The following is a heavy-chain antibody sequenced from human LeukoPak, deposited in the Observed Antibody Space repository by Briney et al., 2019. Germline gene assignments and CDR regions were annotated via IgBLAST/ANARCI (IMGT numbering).Heavy chain of an antibody. CDR2: ITGSGDTI. Sequence: PGGALRLSCSASGFTFSSYVMNRVRQAPGKGLEWVSYITGSGDTIYYADSVKGRFTISRDNSKNTLYLQMNSLRAEDTALYYCAKTGSWGSANYYFDYWGQGTLVTVSS. CDR1: GFTFSSYV. V-gene: IGHV3-48*03. CDR3: AKTGSWGSANYYFDY. D-gene: IGHD2-15*01. J-gene: IGHJ4*02.